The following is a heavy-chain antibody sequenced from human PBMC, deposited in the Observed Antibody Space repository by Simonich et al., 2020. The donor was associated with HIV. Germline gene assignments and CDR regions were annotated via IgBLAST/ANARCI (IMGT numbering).Heavy chain of an antibody. V-gene: IGHV3-21*01. Sequence: EVQLVESGGGLVKPGGSLRLSCAASGFTFSSYSMNWVRQAPGKGLEWVSSISSSRSYIYYADSVKGRFTISRDNAKNSLYLKMNSLRAEDTAVYYCARDGRKGSSTSCSDYWGQGTLVTVSS. CDR3: ARDGRKGSSTSCSDY. CDR2: ISSSRSYI. D-gene: IGHD2-2*01. J-gene: IGHJ4*02. CDR1: GFTFSSYS.